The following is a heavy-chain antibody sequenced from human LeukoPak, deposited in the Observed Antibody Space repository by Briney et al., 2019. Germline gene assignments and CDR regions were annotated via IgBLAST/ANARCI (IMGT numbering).Heavy chain of an antibody. CDR3: ARDLSWGSLDY. CDR1: GFTFSSYS. D-gene: IGHD7-27*01. J-gene: IGHJ4*02. Sequence: PGGSLRLSCAASGFTFSSYSMNWVRQAPGKGLEWVSYISSSSSTIYYADSVKGRFTISRDNAKNSLYLQMNSLRAEDTAVYYCARDLSWGSLDYWGQGTLVTVSS. V-gene: IGHV3-48*01. CDR2: ISSSSSTI.